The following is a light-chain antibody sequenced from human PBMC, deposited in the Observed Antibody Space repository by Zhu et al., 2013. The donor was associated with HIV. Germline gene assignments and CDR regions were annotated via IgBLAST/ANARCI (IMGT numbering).Light chain of an antibody. J-gene: IGKJ4*01. CDR3: QQYGSSPLT. V-gene: IGKV3-20*01. Sequence: DIVLTQSPGTLSLSPGERATLSCRASQSVSINLAWYQQKPGQPPRLLMYETSTRAAGIPARFSGSGSVRDFTLTITGLEPEDFAVYYCQQYGSSPLTFGG. CDR2: ETS. CDR1: QSVSIN.